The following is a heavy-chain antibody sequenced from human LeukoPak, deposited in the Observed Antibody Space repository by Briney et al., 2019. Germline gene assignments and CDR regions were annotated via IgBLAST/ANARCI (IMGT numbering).Heavy chain of an antibody. CDR3: ARVLAGANYFDY. V-gene: IGHV5-51*01. CDR2: IYPADSDT. J-gene: IGHJ4*02. Sequence: GESLKISCKGSGYSFSSYWISWVRQMPGRGPEWMGFIYPADSDTRYSPPFQGQVTISADKSISTAYLQWSSLKASDTAMYYCARVLAGANYFDYWGQGTLVTVSS. CDR1: GYSFSSYW.